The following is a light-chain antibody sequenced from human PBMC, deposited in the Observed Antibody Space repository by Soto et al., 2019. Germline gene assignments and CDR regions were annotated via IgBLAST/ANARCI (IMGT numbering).Light chain of an antibody. J-gene: IGKJ1*01. CDR2: GAS. V-gene: IGKV3-20*01. CDR3: QQYTNRPPWT. CDR1: QSVSSSY. Sequence: EIVLTQSPGTLSLSPGERATLSCRASQSVSSSYLAWYQQKPGQAPRLLIYGASSRATGIPDRFSGSGSGTDFTLTISRLEPEDFAVYYCQQYTNRPPWTFGPGTKVDIK.